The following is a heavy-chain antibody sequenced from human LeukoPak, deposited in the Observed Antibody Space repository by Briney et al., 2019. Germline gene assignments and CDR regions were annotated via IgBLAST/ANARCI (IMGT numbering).Heavy chain of an antibody. CDR1: GFTFSSYG. CDR2: IWFDGTHK. V-gene: IGHV3-33*01. D-gene: IGHD3-10*01. J-gene: IGHJ4*02. CDR3: ARSRTYSQMVHYFDY. Sequence: GGSLRLSCEASGFTFSSYGMHWGRQAPGKGLEWVAVIWFDGTHKYYADSVKGRFTISRDNSKNTLYVQMNSLRAEDTAVYYCARSRTYSQMVHYFDYWGQGTLVTVSS.